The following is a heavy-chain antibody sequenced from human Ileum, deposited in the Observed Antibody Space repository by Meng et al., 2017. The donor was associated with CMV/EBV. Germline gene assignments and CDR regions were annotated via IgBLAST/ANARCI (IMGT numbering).Heavy chain of an antibody. V-gene: IGHV3-74*01. D-gene: IGHD1-14*01. J-gene: IGHJ4*02. CDR1: GFSFSNSW. CDR3: ATDGNYYFGN. Sequence: GESLKISCAASGFSFSNSWMHWVRQAPGKGLVWVSRMNSDGTTINYADSVRGRFTISRDNAKNTLYLQMNSLRDEDTAVYYCATDGNYYFGNWGQGTLVTVSS. CDR2: MNSDGTTI.